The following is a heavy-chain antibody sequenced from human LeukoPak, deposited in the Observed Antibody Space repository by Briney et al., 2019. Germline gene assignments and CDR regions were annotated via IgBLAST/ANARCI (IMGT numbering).Heavy chain of an antibody. CDR3: ARPPHSWYFDL. CDR2: IYHSGST. J-gene: IGHJ2*01. Sequence: SETLSLTCAVSGYSISSGYYWGWIRQPPGKGLEWIGSIYHSGSTYYNPSLKSRATISVDTSKNQFSLKLSSVTAADTAVYYCARPPHSWYFDLWGRGTLVTVSS. CDR1: GYSISSGYY. V-gene: IGHV4-38-2*01. D-gene: IGHD4-11*01.